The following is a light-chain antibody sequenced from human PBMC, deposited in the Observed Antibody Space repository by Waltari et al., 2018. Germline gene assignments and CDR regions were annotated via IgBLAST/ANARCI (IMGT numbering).Light chain of an antibody. J-gene: IGKJ2*01. CDR3: QQHYTTPQT. Sequence: DIVMTQSPDFLAVSLGERATINCKSSRSVLYSGNSKNFLAWYQQKPGQPPKPLIYWASTRESGVPDRVVGSGSGTDFTLTISSLQAEDVAIYYCQQHYTTPQTFGQGTKLEI. V-gene: IGKV4-1*01. CDR1: RSVLYSGNSKNF. CDR2: WAS.